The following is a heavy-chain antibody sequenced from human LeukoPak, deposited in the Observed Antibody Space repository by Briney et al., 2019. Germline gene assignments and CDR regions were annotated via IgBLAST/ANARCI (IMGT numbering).Heavy chain of an antibody. CDR1: GFTFSRYW. Sequence: GGSLRLSCAASGFTFSRYWMSWVRQAPGKGLEWVANIKQDGSEIYYVASVKGRFTVSRDNAKNSLSLQMNSLRADDTAVYYCARHWWDSSGSYHFDYWGQGTLVTISS. CDR2: IKQDGSEI. D-gene: IGHD6-19*01. J-gene: IGHJ4*02. V-gene: IGHV3-7*05. CDR3: ARHWWDSSGSYHFDY.